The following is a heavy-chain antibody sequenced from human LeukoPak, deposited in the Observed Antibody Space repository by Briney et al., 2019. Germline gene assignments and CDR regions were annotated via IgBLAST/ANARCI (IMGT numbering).Heavy chain of an antibody. D-gene: IGHD4-17*01. V-gene: IGHV4-31*03. CDR2: IYYSGST. Sequence: SETLSLTCTVSGGSISSGGYYWSWIRQHPGKGLEWIGYIYYSGSTYYNPSLKSRVTISVDTSKNQFSLKLSSVTAADTAMYYCARDNGDYLDYWGQGTLVTVSS. CDR3: ARDNGDYLDY. J-gene: IGHJ4*02. CDR1: GGSISSGGYY.